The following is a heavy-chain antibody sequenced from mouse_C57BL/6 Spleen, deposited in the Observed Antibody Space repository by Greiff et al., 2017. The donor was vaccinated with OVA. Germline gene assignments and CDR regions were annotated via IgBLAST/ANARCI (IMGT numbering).Heavy chain of an antibody. CDR2: INPSNGGT. CDR3: ARRGEKDAMDY. Sequence: VQLQQPGTELVKPGASVKLSCKASGYTFTSYWMHWVKQRPGQGLEWIGNINPSNGGTNYNEKFKSKATLTVDKSTSTASMQLSILTSEAAAVYYCARRGEKDAMDYWGQGTSVTVSS. J-gene: IGHJ4*01. V-gene: IGHV1-53*01. CDR1: GYTFTSYW.